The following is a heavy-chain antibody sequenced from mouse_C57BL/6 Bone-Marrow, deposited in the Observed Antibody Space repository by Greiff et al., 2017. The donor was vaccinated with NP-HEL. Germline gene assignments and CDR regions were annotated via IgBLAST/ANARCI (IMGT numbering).Heavy chain of an antibody. Sequence: EVQLVESEPELVKPGASVKIPCKASGYTFTDYNMDWVKQSHGKSLEWIGDITPNNGGTIYNQKFKGKATLTVDKSSSTAYMELRSLTSEDTAVYYCAREGYYYGSSYLWYFDVWGTGTTVTVSS. V-gene: IGHV1-18*01. D-gene: IGHD1-1*01. CDR2: ITPNNGGT. J-gene: IGHJ1*03. CDR1: GYTFTDYN. CDR3: AREGYYYGSSYLWYFDV.